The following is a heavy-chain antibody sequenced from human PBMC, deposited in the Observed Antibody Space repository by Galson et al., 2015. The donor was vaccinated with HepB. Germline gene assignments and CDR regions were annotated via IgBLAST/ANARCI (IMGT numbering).Heavy chain of an antibody. CDR1: GYTFTSYY. V-gene: IGHV1-46*01. Sequence: SVKVSCKASGYTFTSYYMHWVRQAPGQGLEWMGIINPSGGSTSYAQKFQGRVTMTRDTSTSTVYMELSSLRSEDTAVYYCARGGQYCSSTSCHFDYWGQGTLVTVSS. D-gene: IGHD2-2*01. CDR2: INPSGGST. J-gene: IGHJ4*02. CDR3: ARGGQYCSSTSCHFDY.